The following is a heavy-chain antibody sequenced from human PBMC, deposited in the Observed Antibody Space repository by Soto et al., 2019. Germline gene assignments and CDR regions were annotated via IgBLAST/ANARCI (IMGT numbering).Heavy chain of an antibody. CDR1: GFTFSSYD. CDR2: ISSNGGTT. J-gene: IGHJ4*02. V-gene: IGHV3-64*01. D-gene: IGHD1-7*01. Sequence: EVQLAESGGDMVQPGGSLRLSCVASGFTFSSYDMHWDRQAPGKGLEYVSSISSNGGTTYYGNSVKGRFTISRDNSKNTLYLQMGSLRAEDMAVYYCVRRVSGNYDYWGQGTLVTVSS. CDR3: VRRVSGNYDY.